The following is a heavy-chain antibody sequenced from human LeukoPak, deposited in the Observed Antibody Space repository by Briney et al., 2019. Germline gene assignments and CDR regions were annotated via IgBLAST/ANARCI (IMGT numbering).Heavy chain of an antibody. CDR1: GYTFTSYA. V-gene: IGHV1-3*01. D-gene: IGHD2-8*01. CDR2: INAGNGNT. J-gene: IGHJ4*02. Sequence: ASVKVSCKASGYTFTSYAMHWVRQAPGQRLEWMGWINAGNGNTKYSQKFQGRVTITRDTSASTAYMELSRLRSDDTAVYYCASHPYEQGWRVMEAHFDYWGQGTLVTVSS. CDR3: ASHPYEQGWRVMEAHFDY.